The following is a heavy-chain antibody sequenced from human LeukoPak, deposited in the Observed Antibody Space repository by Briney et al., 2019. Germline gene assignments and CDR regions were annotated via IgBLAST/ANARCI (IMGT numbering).Heavy chain of an antibody. Sequence: GGSLRLSCAASGFTFSSYDMSWVRQAPGKGLEWVSAISGSGGSTYYADSAKGRFTISRDNSKNTLYLQMNSLRAEDTAVYYCAKEVAYGDYLAPFDYWGQGTLVTVSS. V-gene: IGHV3-23*01. CDR2: ISGSGGST. J-gene: IGHJ4*02. D-gene: IGHD4-17*01. CDR3: AKEVAYGDYLAPFDY. CDR1: GFTFSSYD.